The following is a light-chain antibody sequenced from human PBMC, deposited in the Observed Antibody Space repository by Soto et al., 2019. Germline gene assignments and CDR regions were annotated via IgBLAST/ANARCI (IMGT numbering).Light chain of an antibody. CDR1: QSIRSW. J-gene: IGKJ1*01. CDR3: QQYNDYPWT. Sequence: DIQMTQSPSTLSASVGDRVTITCRASQSIRSWLAWYQQKPGKAPKLPIFDASSLESGVPLRFSGSGSGTDFTLTISSLQPDDFATYYCQQYNDYPWTFGHGTKVEIK. CDR2: DAS. V-gene: IGKV1-5*01.